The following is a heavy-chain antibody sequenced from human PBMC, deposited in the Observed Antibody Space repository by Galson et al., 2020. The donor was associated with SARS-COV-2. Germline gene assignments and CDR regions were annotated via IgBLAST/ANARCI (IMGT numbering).Heavy chain of an antibody. CDR1: GFTFSTYA. CDR3: AKRAITVDGTFYYYFDF. CDR2: IGGSGYKT. Sequence: GGSLRLSCAASGFTFSTYALSWVRQAPGKGLEWVSAIGGSGYKTYYADSVKGRFTISRDNSKNTLYLQMNNLRAGDTAIYYCAKRAITVDGTFYYYFDFWGQGNLVTVSS. J-gene: IGHJ4*02. D-gene: IGHD6-13*01. V-gene: IGHV3-23*01.